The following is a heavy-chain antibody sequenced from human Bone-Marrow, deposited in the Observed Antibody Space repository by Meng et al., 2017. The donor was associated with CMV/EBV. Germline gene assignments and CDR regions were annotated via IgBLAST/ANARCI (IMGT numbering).Heavy chain of an antibody. CDR1: GGAISNSSYY. Sequence: TVSGGAISNSSYYWGWIRQPPGEGLEWIGSLYFSGNTYYNPSLKSRVTISVDTSKNHLSLKLTSVTAADTAVYFCATAVGAQSGLDYWGQGTLVTVSS. V-gene: IGHV4-39*01. D-gene: IGHD1-26*01. CDR2: LYFSGNT. J-gene: IGHJ4*02. CDR3: ATAVGAQSGLDY.